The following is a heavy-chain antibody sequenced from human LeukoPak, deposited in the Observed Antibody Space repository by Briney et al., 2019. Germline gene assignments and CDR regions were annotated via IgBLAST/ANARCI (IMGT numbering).Heavy chain of an antibody. Sequence: SETLSLTCTVSGGPIRSTSYYWGWIRQPPGKGLEWIGSIYYSGSTYYNPSLKSRVTISVDTSKNQFCLRLSPVTAADTAVYYCASSDPATSFDYWGQGTLVTVSS. CDR1: GGPIRSTSYY. J-gene: IGHJ4*02. D-gene: IGHD3-10*01. V-gene: IGHV4-39*01. CDR2: IYYSGST. CDR3: ASSDPATSFDY.